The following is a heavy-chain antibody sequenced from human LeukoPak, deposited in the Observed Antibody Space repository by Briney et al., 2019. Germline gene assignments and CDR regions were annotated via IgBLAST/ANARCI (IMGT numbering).Heavy chain of an antibody. CDR3: ARQDDILTLDV. Sequence: PSETLSLTCTVSGGSISSSSYYWGWIRRPPGKGLEWIGSIYYSGSTYYNPSLKSRVTISVDTSKNQFSLKLSSVTAADTAVYYCARQDDILTLDVWGQGTTVTVSS. D-gene: IGHD3-9*01. V-gene: IGHV4-39*01. J-gene: IGHJ6*02. CDR1: GGSISSSSYY. CDR2: IYYSGST.